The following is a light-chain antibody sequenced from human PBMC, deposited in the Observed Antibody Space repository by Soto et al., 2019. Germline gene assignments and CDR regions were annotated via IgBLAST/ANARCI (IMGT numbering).Light chain of an antibody. J-gene: IGKJ1*01. CDR1: QSVSSSY. CDR3: QHYGSSWT. CDR2: GAS. Sequence: EIVLTQSPGTLSLSPGERATLSCRASQSVSSSYLAWYQQKPGQAPRLLIYGASSRPTGIPDRFSGSGSGTDFTLTISRLEPEDFAVYYCQHYGSSWTFGQGTKVEIK. V-gene: IGKV3-20*01.